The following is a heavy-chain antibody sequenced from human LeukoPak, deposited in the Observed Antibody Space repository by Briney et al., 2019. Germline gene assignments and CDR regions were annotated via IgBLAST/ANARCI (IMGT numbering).Heavy chain of an antibody. CDR2: FSPKTGGS. D-gene: IGHD3-10*01. V-gene: IGHV1-2*02. CDR3: ARANMVRGVGSFFDRNWFDP. Sequence: ASVKASCKTSGYTFIGHYMHWVRQAPGHGLEWMGWFSPKTGGSHFAQKFRGRVAMTTDTSISTAYMELSRLRSDDTAVYYCARANMVRGVGSFFDRNWFDPWGQGTLVTVSS. CDR1: GYTFIGHY. J-gene: IGHJ5*02.